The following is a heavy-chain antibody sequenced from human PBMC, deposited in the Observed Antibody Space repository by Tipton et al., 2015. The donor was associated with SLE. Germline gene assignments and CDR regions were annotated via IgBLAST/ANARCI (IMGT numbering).Heavy chain of an antibody. J-gene: IGHJ3*02. CDR1: GFTVSSNY. V-gene: IGHV3-11*06. Sequence: SLRLSCAASGFTVSSNYMSWVRQAPGKGLEWVSYISSSSSYTNYADSVKGRFTISRDNAKNSLYLQMNSLRAEDTAVYYCARDHADAFDIWGQGTMVTVSS. CDR3: ARDHADAFDI. CDR2: ISSSSSYT.